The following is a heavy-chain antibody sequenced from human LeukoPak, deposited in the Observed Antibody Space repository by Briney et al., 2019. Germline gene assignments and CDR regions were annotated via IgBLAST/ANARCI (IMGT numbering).Heavy chain of an antibody. CDR2: INHSGST. J-gene: IGHJ4*02. D-gene: IGHD2-15*01. Sequence: SETLSLTCAVYGGSFSGYYWSWIRQPPGKGLEWIGEINHSGSTNYNPSLKSRVTISVDTSKNQFSLKLSSVTAADTAVYYCARAGYCSGGSCYNVSYYFDYWGQGTLVTVS. CDR3: ARAGYCSGGSCYNVSYYFDY. V-gene: IGHV4-34*01. CDR1: GGSFSGYY.